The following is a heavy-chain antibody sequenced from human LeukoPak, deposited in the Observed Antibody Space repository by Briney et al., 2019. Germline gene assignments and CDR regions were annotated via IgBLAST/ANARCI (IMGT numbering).Heavy chain of an antibody. V-gene: IGHV3-21*01. D-gene: IGHD3-22*01. CDR3: ARDPQPYCYDSSARAFDI. Sequence: GWSLRLSCAASGFTFISYSMNWVRQAPGKGLEWVSSISSSSSYIYYADSVKGRFTISRDNAKNSLYLQMNSLRAEDTAVYYCARDPQPYCYDSSARAFDIWGQGTMVTVSS. CDR1: GFTFISYS. J-gene: IGHJ3*02. CDR2: ISSSSSYI.